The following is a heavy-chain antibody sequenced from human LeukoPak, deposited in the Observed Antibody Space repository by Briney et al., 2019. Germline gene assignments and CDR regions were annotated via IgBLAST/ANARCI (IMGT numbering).Heavy chain of an antibody. J-gene: IGHJ4*02. CDR3: ATSPTGDSPGY. Sequence: ASVTVSFKASGGTFITFALSWVRQAAGQGLDWMGGIIPILSTANYAQKFQGRVTITADESTSTAYMELSSLRSEDTALYYCATSPTGDSPGYWGQGTLVTVSS. D-gene: IGHD4-17*01. CDR2: IIPILSTA. V-gene: IGHV1-69*01. CDR1: GGTFITFA.